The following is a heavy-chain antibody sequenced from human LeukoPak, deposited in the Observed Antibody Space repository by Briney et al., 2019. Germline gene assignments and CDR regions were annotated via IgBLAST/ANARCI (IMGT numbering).Heavy chain of an antibody. Sequence: SETLSLTCAVYGGSFSGYHWSWIRQPPGKGLEWIGEINHSGSTNYNPSLKSRVTISVDTSKNQFSLKLSSVTAADTAVYYCARVGSYAFDYWGQGTLVTVSS. D-gene: IGHD3-16*01. V-gene: IGHV4-34*01. CDR1: GGSFSGYH. CDR3: ARVGSYAFDY. J-gene: IGHJ4*02. CDR2: INHSGST.